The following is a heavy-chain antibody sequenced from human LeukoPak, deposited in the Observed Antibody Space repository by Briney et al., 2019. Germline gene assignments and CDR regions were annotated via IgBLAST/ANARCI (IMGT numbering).Heavy chain of an antibody. CDR3: ARVAYDILTGYYYFDY. CDR2: INAGNGNT. Sequence: GASVKVSCKASGYTFTSYAMHWVRQAPGQRLEWIGWINAGNGNTKYSQKFQGRVTITRDTSASTAYMELSSLRSEDTAVYYCARVAYDILTGYYYFDYWGQGTLVTVSS. V-gene: IGHV1-3*01. CDR1: GYTFTSYA. D-gene: IGHD3-9*01. J-gene: IGHJ4*02.